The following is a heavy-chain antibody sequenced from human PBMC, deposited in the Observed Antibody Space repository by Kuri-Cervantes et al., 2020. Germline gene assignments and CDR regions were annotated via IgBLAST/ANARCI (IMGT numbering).Heavy chain of an antibody. J-gene: IGHJ2*01. D-gene: IGHD2-8*02. CDR1: GYTFTAHY. CDR3: ARDGGGGVVASPHWYFDL. V-gene: IGHV1-2*02. CDR2: ISPDSGGT. Sequence: ASVKVSCKASGYTFTAHYMSWVRQAPGQGLEWMGWISPDSGGTNFAQKFRGRVTMTRDTSTSTVYMALSSLRSDDTAVYYCARDGGGGVVASPHWYFDLWGRGTLVTVSS.